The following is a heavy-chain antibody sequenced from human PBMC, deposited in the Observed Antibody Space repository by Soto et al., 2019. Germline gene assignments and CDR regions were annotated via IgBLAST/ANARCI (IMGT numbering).Heavy chain of an antibody. CDR2: IYYSGST. Sequence: PSETLSLTCTVSGDSISSGGYYWSWIRQHPGKDLEWIGYIYYSGSTYYNPSLKSRVTISVDTSKNQFSLKLSSVTAADTAVYYCAASCVACGGFNYYGMDVWGQGTTVTVSS. CDR3: AASCVACGGFNYYGMDV. V-gene: IGHV4-31*03. J-gene: IGHJ6*02. CDR1: GDSISSGGYY. D-gene: IGHD2-21*01.